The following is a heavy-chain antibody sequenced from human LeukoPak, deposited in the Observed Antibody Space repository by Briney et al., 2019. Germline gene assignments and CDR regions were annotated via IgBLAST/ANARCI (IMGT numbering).Heavy chain of an antibody. Sequence: GGSLRLSCVTSGFVFSVYDIHWVRQPPGKGLEWVAFTQSDGTNNDYSDSLRGRFTLPRDNSRSTLYLQMNSLRTEDTAIYYCAKTLRYCSGASCYFLDYWGQGTLVTVSS. CDR2: TQSDGTNN. J-gene: IGHJ4*02. D-gene: IGHD2-15*01. V-gene: IGHV3-30*02. CDR3: AKTLRYCSGASCYFLDY. CDR1: GFVFSVYD.